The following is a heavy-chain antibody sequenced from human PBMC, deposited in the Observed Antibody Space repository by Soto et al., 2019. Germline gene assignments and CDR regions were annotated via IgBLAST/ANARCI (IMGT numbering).Heavy chain of an antibody. CDR3: AKAVRYCSSTSCYDWFDP. CDR1: GFTFSSYA. CDR2: ISGSGGST. J-gene: IGHJ5*02. D-gene: IGHD2-2*01. Sequence: SGGSLRLSCAASGFTFSSYAMSWVRQAPGKGLEWVSAISGSGGSTYYADSVKGRFTISRDNSKNTLYLQMNSLRAEDTAVYYCAKAVRYCSSTSCYDWFDPWGQGTLVTVSS. V-gene: IGHV3-23*01.